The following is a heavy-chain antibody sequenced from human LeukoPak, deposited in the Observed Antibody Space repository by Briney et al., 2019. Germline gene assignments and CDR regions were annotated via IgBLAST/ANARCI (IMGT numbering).Heavy chain of an antibody. Sequence: PGGSLRLSCAASGFTFSSYSMNWVRQAPGKGLEWVSYISSSSGTIYYADSVKGRFTISRDNAKNSLYLQMNSLRGEDTAVYYCASVRQRGYWGQGTLVTVSS. J-gene: IGHJ4*02. CDR1: GFTFSSYS. V-gene: IGHV3-48*01. CDR3: ASVRQRGY. D-gene: IGHD2-8*01. CDR2: ISSSSGTI.